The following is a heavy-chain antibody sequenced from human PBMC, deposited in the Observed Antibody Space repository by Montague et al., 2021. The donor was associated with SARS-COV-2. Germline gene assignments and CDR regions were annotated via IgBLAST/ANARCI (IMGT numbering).Heavy chain of an antibody. J-gene: IGHJ4*02. V-gene: IGHV4-59*08. D-gene: IGHD3-10*01. Sequence: SETLSLTCTVSGGSIGHYHWSWIRQPPGLGLEWIGYIYYSGDTNFNPSLKSRLTMSVDTSKNEFSLNLSSVTAADTAVYFCARHVSPRVESTMGYFDSWGQGALVAVSS. CDR2: IYYSGDT. CDR3: ARHVSPRVESTMGYFDS. CDR1: GGSIGHYH.